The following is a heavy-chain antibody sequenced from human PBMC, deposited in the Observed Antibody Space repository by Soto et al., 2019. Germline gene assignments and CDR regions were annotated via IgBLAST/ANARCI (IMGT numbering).Heavy chain of an antibody. D-gene: IGHD2-2*01. V-gene: IGHV4-30-4*01. Sequence: SETLSLTCTVSGGSISSGDYYWSCIRQSPEKGLEWIGYIYYTGSTNSNPSLKSRTSISVDTSKNQFSLKLNSVTHADTAVYYCARGRSTSYDWGLDVWGQGTTVTVSS. CDR3: ARGRSTSYDWGLDV. CDR2: IYYTGST. CDR1: GGSISSGDYY. J-gene: IGHJ6*02.